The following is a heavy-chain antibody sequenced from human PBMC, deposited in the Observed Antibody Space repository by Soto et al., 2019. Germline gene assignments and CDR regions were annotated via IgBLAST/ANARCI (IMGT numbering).Heavy chain of an antibody. Sequence: PSETLSLTCTVSGGSVSSRNYYWSWIRQPPGKGLEWIGYLYYSGSTNYNPSLKSRVTTSADASKNQFSLKLSSVTAADTAVYYCARGWLPSPNLRFVPWGQGILVTVS. D-gene: IGHD3-22*01. CDR1: GGSVSSRNYY. CDR3: ARGWLPSPNLRFVP. CDR2: LYYSGST. V-gene: IGHV4-61*01. J-gene: IGHJ5*02.